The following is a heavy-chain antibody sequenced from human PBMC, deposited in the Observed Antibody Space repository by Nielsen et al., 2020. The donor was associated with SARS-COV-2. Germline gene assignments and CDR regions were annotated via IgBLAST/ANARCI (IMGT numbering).Heavy chain of an antibody. CDR2: ISYDGSNK. CDR1: GSTFSSYA. Sequence: GGSLRLSCAASGSTFSSYAMHWVRQAPGKGLEWVAVISYDGSNKYYADSVKGRFTISRDNSKNTLYLQMNSLRAEDTAVYYCVAAAGNAFDIWGQGTMVTVSS. V-gene: IGHV3-30-3*01. CDR3: VAAAGNAFDI. D-gene: IGHD6-13*01. J-gene: IGHJ3*02.